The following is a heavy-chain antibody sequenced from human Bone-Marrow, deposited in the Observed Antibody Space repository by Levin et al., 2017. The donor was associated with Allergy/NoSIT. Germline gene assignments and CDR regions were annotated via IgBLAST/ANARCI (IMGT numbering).Heavy chain of an antibody. J-gene: IGHJ6*02. CDR3: AGLRIGVRDYFGMDV. CDR1: GASFSDYY. V-gene: IGHV4-34*01. Sequence: SETLSLTCRVSGASFSDYYWNWIRQTPGKGLEWIGESNPSGTTNFNPSLESRLTLSIDTSKNEFSLKLRSVTAADRAVYYCAGLRIGVRDYFGMDVWGQGTTVTVSS. D-gene: IGHD6-19*01. CDR2: SNPSGTT.